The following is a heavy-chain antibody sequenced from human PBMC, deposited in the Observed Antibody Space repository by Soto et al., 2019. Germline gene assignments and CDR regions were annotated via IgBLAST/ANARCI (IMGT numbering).Heavy chain of an antibody. V-gene: IGHV4-30-4*01. CDR1: GGSISSGDYY. CDR3: ARAFDDSSGYYGGLGY. J-gene: IGHJ4*02. Sequence: SETLSLTCTVSGGSISSGDYYWSWIRQPPGIGLEWIGYIYYSGSTYYNPSLKSRVTISVDMSKNQLSLKLSSVTAADTAVYYCARAFDDSSGYYGGLGYSGQGTLVTVS. CDR2: IYYSGST. D-gene: IGHD3-22*01.